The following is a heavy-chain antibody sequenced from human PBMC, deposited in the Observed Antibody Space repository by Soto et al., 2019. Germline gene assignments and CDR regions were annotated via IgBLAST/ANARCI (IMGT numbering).Heavy chain of an antibody. J-gene: IGHJ4*02. Sequence: QVQQVESGGGVVQPGRSLRLSCAASGSAFSGYSMHWVRQAPGKGLEWVAIISYDGTNTYYADSVRGRFTVSRDNSRNTLILLMNSLRVVDTSVYYFSTSSPHFDNWGQGTLVTVSS. CDR1: GSAFSGYS. CDR2: ISYDGTNT. CDR3: STSSPHFDN. V-gene: IGHV3-30-3*01.